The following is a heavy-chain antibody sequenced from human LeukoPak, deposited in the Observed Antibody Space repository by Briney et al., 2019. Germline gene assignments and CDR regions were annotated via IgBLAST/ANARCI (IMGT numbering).Heavy chain of an antibody. CDR1: GFTFSSYE. D-gene: IGHD1-26*01. V-gene: IGHV3-48*03. CDR3: ASTTPYRGSDYGMDV. CDR2: ISSSGSTI. J-gene: IGHJ6*02. Sequence: GGSLRLSCAASGFTFSSYEMNWVRQAPGKGLEWVSYISSSGSTIYYADSVKGRLTISRDNAKDSLYLQMNSLRAEDTAVYYCASTTPYRGSDYGMDVWGQGTTVTVSS.